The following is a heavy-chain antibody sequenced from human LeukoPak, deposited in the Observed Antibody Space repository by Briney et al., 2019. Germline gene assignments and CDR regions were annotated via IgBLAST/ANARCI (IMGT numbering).Heavy chain of an antibody. CDR2: IKYEGSEK. Sequence: GSLRLSCAASGSTFSNFRMSWVRQAPGKGLEGVANIKYEGSEKHYVDSGKGGFTISRDNAKTSLYLKTDRLRAEDTDVYSCASDSDAYGAYWGQGTLVTVSS. CDR1: GSTFSNFR. V-gene: IGHV3-7*01. D-gene: IGHD4/OR15-4a*01. CDR3: ASDSDAYGAY. J-gene: IGHJ4*02.